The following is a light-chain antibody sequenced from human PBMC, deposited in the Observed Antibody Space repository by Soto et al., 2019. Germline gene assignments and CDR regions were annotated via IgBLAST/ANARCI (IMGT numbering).Light chain of an antibody. V-gene: IGLV1-40*01. Sequence: QSVLTQPPSVSGAPGQRVTISCTGSSSNIGADYDVHWYQQFPGTAPKLLIYDNAIRPSGVPDRFSGSRSGTSASLAITGLQPEDEADYYCQSFDSSLSGLVFGGGTKVTVL. J-gene: IGLJ3*02. CDR2: DNA. CDR1: SSNIGADYD. CDR3: QSFDSSLSGLV.